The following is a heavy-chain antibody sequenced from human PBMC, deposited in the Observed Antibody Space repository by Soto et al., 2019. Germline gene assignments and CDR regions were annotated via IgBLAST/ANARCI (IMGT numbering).Heavy chain of an antibody. CDR3: ARGDRGAFDL. V-gene: IGHV3-74*01. J-gene: IGHJ3*01. CDR1: GVTVCSNY. Sequence: GGSLRLCCAASGVTVCSNYMSWVRQAPGQGLVWVSRIHSDGSSTTYADSVKGRFTISRDNAKNTLYLQMNSLRAEDTAVYYCARGDRGAFDLWGQGTMVTVSS. D-gene: IGHD2-21*02. CDR2: IHSDGSST.